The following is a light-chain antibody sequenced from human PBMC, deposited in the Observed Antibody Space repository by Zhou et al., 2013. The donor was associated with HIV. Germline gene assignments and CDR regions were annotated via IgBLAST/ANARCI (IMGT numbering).Light chain of an antibody. CDR2: KAS. CDR1: QSISSW. V-gene: IGKV1-5*03. J-gene: IGKJ1*01. CDR3: QQYNSYPWT. Sequence: DIQMTQSPSTLSASVGDRVTITCRASQSISSWLAWYQHKQGKAPKLLIYKASSLQSGVPSRFSGSGSGTEFTLTISSLQPDDFAIYYCQQYNSYPWTFGQGTKVEIK.